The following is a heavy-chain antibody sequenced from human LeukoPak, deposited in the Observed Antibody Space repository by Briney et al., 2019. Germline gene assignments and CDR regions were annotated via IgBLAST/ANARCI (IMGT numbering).Heavy chain of an antibody. D-gene: IGHD3-22*01. Sequence: GGSLRLSCAASGFTLSSCAMSWVRQAPGKGLEWVSAISGSGGSTYYADSVKGRFTISRDNSKNTLYLQMNSLRAEDTAVYYCAKDPHPYYYDSSGYYFDYWGQGTLVTVSS. CDR3: AKDPHPYYYDSSGYYFDY. CDR1: GFTLSSCA. V-gene: IGHV3-23*01. J-gene: IGHJ4*02. CDR2: ISGSGGST.